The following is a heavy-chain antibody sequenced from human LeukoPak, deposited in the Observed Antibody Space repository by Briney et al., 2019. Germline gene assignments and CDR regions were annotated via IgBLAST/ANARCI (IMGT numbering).Heavy chain of an antibody. V-gene: IGHV3-74*01. J-gene: IGHJ4*02. CDR2: ISTDGSST. Sequence: GGSLRLSCAASGFTFSDYWMHWVRQAPGKGLVWVSHISTDGSSTTYADSVKGRFTISRDDAKNSLYLQMNSLSAEDTAVYYCARSALTVTSSNDFDYWGQGTLVTVSS. D-gene: IGHD4-11*01. CDR3: ARSALTVTSSNDFDY. CDR1: GFTFSDYW.